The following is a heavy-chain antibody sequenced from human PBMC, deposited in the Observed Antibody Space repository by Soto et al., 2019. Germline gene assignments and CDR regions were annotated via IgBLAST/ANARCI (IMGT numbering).Heavy chain of an antibody. D-gene: IGHD3-22*01. CDR2: ISGSGGST. J-gene: IGHJ3*02. CDR1: GFTFSSYA. V-gene: IGHV3-23*01. CDR3: AKEMIDYYDSSGYDTGAFDI. Sequence: EVQLLESGGGLVQPGGSLRLSCAASGFTFSSYAMSWVRQAPGKGLEWVSAISGSGGSTYYADSVKGRFTISRDNSKNTLYLQMGGPRAEDTAVYYCAKEMIDYYDSSGYDTGAFDIWGQGTMVTVSS.